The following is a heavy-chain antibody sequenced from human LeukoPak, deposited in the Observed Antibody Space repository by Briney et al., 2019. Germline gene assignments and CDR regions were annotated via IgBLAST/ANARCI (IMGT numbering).Heavy chain of an antibody. CDR2: ISWNSGSI. CDR1: GFTFDDYA. D-gene: IGHD2-21*01. CDR3: ARGQGCGY. Sequence: PGRSLRLSCAASGFTFDDYAMHWVRQAPGKGLEWVSGISWNSGSIGYADSVKGRFTISRDNAKNSLYLQMNSLRAEGTAVYYCARGQGCGYWGQGTLVTVSS. V-gene: IGHV3-9*01. J-gene: IGHJ4*02.